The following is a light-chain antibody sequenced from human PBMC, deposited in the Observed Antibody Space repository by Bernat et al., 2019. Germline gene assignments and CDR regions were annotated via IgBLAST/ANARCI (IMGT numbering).Light chain of an antibody. V-gene: IGLV2-14*03. CDR2: DVS. J-gene: IGLJ3*02. CDR1: SSDVGAYNY. CDR3: SSVSTTSTPGV. Sequence: QSALTQPASVSGSPGQSITLSCTGTSSDVGAYNYVSWYQQHPGRAPKLMIFDVSNWPSGGSDRFSGSKSGNTASMTISGLRPEDEADYYCSSVSTTSTPGVFGGGTKLTVL.